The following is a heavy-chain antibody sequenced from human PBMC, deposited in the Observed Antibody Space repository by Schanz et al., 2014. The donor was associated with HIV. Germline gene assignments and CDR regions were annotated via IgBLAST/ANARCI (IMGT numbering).Heavy chain of an antibody. V-gene: IGHV4-30-4*01. CDR1: GGSISNGDYY. D-gene: IGHD2-8*02. CDR3: ASSLIIATGELFQS. CDR2: IFYSGST. Sequence: QVHLQESGPGLVKPSQTLSLSCTVSGGSISNGDYYWSWIRQPPGKGLEWIGYIFYSGSTNYKSSLKSRVTISVNPPKEHSPRKRRSVTAADTAVYYCASSLIIATGELFQSWGQGTLVTVS. J-gene: IGHJ5*02.